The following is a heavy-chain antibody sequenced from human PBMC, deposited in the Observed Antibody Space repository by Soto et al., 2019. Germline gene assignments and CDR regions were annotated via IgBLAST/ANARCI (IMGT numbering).Heavy chain of an antibody. CDR1: GYTFTGYY. J-gene: IGHJ6*02. CDR3: AISTYYFFWFGFLPASMGYYYYYGMDV. D-gene: IGHD3-3*01. CDR2: INPNSGGT. V-gene: IGHV1-2*04. Sequence: ASVKVSCKASGYTFTGYYMHWVRQAPGQGLEWMGWINPNSGGTNYAQKFQGWVTMTRDTSISTAYMELSRLRSDDTAVYYCAISTYYFFWFGFLPASMGYYYYYGMDVWAKGPRSPSP.